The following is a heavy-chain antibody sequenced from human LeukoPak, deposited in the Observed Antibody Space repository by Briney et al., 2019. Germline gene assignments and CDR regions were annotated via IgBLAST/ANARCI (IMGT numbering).Heavy chain of an antibody. J-gene: IGHJ6*02. CDR2: IWYDGSNK. CDR1: GFTFSNSG. CDR3: ARDATTVVYYYYYGMDV. Sequence: PGRSLRLSCAASGFTFSNSGMHWVRQAPGKGLEWVAVIWYDGSNKYYADFVEGRFTISRDNSKNTVYLQMNSLRAEDTAVYYCARDATTVVYYYYYGMDVWGQGTTVTVSS. V-gene: IGHV3-33*01. D-gene: IGHD4-11*01.